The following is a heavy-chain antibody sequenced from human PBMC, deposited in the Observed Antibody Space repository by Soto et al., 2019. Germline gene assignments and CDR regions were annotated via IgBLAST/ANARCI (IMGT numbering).Heavy chain of an antibody. D-gene: IGHD6-19*01. CDR1: GLTFSSYA. J-gene: IGHJ4*02. Sequence: GGSLRLSCAASGLTFSSYAMSWVRQAPGKGLEWVSAISGSGGSTYYADAVKGRLTISRDNSKNTLYMQMNSLRAEDTAVYYCARPPTDSSGWLYYFDYWGQGTLVTVSS. CDR3: ARPPTDSSGWLYYFDY. V-gene: IGHV3-23*01. CDR2: ISGSGGST.